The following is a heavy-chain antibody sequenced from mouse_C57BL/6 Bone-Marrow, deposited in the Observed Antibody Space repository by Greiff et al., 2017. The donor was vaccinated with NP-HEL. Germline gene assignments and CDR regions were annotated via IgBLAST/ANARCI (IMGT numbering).Heavy chain of an antibody. D-gene: IGHD2-2*01. Sequence: QVQLQQSGAELVRPETSVKLSCKASGYTFTSYWMHWVKQRPGQGLEWIGVIDPSDSYTNYNQKFKGKATLTVDTSSSTAYMQLSSLTSEDSAVYYCARLWLRRDYWGQGTTLTVSS. J-gene: IGHJ2*01. CDR1: GYTFTSYW. CDR2: IDPSDSYT. CDR3: ARLWLRRDY. V-gene: IGHV1-59*01.